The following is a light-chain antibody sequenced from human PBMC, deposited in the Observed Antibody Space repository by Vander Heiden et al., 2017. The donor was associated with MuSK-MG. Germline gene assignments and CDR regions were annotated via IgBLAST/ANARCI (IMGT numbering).Light chain of an antibody. CDR1: QSVSSSY. CDR3: QQDGSSPMYT. V-gene: IGKV3-20*01. Sequence: EIVLTQSPGTLSLSPGERATLSCRASQSVSSSYLAWYQQKPGQAPRLLLYGASSRATGIPDRFSGSGSGTDFTLTISRLEPEDFAVYYCQQDGSSPMYTFGQGTKLEIK. J-gene: IGKJ2*01. CDR2: GAS.